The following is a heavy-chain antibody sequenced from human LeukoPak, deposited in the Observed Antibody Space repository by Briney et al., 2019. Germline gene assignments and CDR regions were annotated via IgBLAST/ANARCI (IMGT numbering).Heavy chain of an antibody. D-gene: IGHD2-15*01. V-gene: IGHV4-61*08. J-gene: IGHJ6*03. CDR1: GGSISSGGYS. CDR3: ARGYCSGGSCYSYYYYNYMDV. Sequence: PSETLSLTCSVSGGSISSGGYSWSWIRQPPGKGLEWIGYIYYSGSTNYNPSLKSRVTISVDTSKNQFSLELSSVTAADTAVYYCARGYCSGGSCYSYYYYNYMDVWGKGTTVTVSS. CDR2: IYYSGST.